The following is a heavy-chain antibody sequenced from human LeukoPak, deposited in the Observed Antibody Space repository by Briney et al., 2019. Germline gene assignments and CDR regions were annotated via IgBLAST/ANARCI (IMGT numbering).Heavy chain of an antibody. Sequence: GGSLRLSCAASGFPFSSYVMTWVRQAPGKSLEWVSGISGSGDSTYYADSVKGRFTISRDNSKNTLYLQMNSLRGEDTAVYYCAKDRLGVTPDAFDIWGQGTMVTVSS. CDR3: AKDRLGVTPDAFDI. D-gene: IGHD3-3*01. V-gene: IGHV3-23*01. J-gene: IGHJ3*02. CDR2: ISGSGDST. CDR1: GFPFSSYV.